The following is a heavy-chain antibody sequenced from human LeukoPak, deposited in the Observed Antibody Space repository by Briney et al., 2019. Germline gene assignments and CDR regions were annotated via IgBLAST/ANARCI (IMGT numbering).Heavy chain of an antibody. Sequence: GGSLRLSCSVSGFTFSNYAMHWVRQAPGKGLEWVSLISGGSGNIYYVDSVKGRFTISRDNSKNTLYVQMTSLRAEDTAVYYCALLAVASDFDYWGQGALVTVSS. D-gene: IGHD6-19*01. CDR2: ISGGSGNI. CDR1: GFTFSNYA. CDR3: ALLAVASDFDY. V-gene: IGHV3-23*01. J-gene: IGHJ4*02.